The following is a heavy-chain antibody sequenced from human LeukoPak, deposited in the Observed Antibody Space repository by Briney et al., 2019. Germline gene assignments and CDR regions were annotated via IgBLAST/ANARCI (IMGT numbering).Heavy chain of an antibody. V-gene: IGHV1-18*01. Sequence: GASVKVSCKASGYTFTSYGISWVRQAPGQGLEWMGWISAYNGNTNYAQKLQGRVTMTTDTSTSTAYMELRSLRSDDTAVYYCARDRPLLLWFGEFPSAPPHLFDYWGQGTLVTVSS. J-gene: IGHJ4*02. CDR1: GYTFTSYG. CDR2: ISAYNGNT. D-gene: IGHD3-10*01. CDR3: ARDRPLLLWFGEFPSAPPHLFDY.